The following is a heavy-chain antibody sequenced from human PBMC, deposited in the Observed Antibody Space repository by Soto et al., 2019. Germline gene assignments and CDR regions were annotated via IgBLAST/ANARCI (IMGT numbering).Heavy chain of an antibody. Sequence: QVQLVQSGAEVKKPGASVKVSCKASGYTFMRYGITWVRQAPGQGLEWMGWISAYSTYANEAQKFHGRVSLTTDTPTKTSHMELRRLSSDDTAMYYCARDDYYDSSGYYFDLWGQGTLVTVSS. D-gene: IGHD3-22*01. CDR3: ARDDYYDSSGYYFDL. J-gene: IGHJ4*02. CDR1: GYTFMRYG. V-gene: IGHV1-18*01. CDR2: ISAYSTYA.